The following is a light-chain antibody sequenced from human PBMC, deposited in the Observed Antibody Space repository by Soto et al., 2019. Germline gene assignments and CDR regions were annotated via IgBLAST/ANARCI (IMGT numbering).Light chain of an antibody. J-gene: IGLJ2*01. CDR2: DVN. Sequence: SVLTQPASVSGSPGQSITISCTGSRSDVGSYNLVSWYQHHPGKAPKLMIYDVNKRPSGVSNRFSGSKSGNTASLTISGLQPEDEADYYCCSYAGSSTVIFVGGTKVTVL. CDR1: RSDVGSYNL. V-gene: IGLV2-23*02. CDR3: CSYAGSSTVI.